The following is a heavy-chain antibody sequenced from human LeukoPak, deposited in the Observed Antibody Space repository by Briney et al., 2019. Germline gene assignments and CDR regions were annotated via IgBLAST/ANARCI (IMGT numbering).Heavy chain of an antibody. CDR3: ARGATNDFWSGYGWFDP. J-gene: IGHJ5*02. Sequence: GGSLRLSCAVSGFTFSSYTIHWVRQAPGKGLEWVALISSDGSNKFYANSVKGRFTISRDNSKKTVYLQMNSLRGEDTAVYSCARGATNDFWSGYGWFDPWGQGTLVTVSS. V-gene: IGHV3-30*04. CDR1: GFTFSSYT. D-gene: IGHD3-3*01. CDR2: ISSDGSNK.